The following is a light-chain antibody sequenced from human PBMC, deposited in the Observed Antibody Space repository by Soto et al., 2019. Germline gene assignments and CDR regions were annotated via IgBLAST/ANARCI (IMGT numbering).Light chain of an antibody. CDR2: SNN. J-gene: IGLJ1*01. Sequence: QSVLTQSPSASGTRGQRVTISCSGSSSNIESNTVNWYQQLPGTAPKLLIYSNNQRPSGVPDRFSGSKSGTSASLAISGLQSGDEADYYCAAWDDSLNAYVFGTGTKVTVL. CDR3: AAWDDSLNAYV. CDR1: SSNIESNT. V-gene: IGLV1-44*01.